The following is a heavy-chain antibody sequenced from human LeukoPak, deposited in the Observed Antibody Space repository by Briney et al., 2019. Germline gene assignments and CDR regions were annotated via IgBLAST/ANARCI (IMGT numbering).Heavy chain of an antibody. V-gene: IGHV4-34*01. D-gene: IGHD6-13*01. CDR1: GGSFSGYY. J-gene: IGHJ6*02. Sequence: TSSETLSLTCAVYGGSFSGYYWSWIRQPPGKGLEWIGEINHSGSTNYNPSPKSRVTISVDTSKNQFSLKLSSVTAADTAVYYCARGFGQQLVPYYYYYGMDVWGQGTTVTVSS. CDR2: INHSGST. CDR3: ARGFGQQLVPYYYYYGMDV.